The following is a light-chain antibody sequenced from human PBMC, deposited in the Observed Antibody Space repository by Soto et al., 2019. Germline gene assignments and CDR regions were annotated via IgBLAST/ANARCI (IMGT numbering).Light chain of an antibody. CDR3: SSYTSGSTWV. CDR2: DVS. CDR1: SSDVGGYNY. V-gene: IGLV2-14*01. Sequence: QSVLTQPASVSGSPGQSITISCTGTSSDVGGYNYVSWYQQHPGKAPKFMIYDVSNRPSGVSNRFSGSKSGNTAFLTISGLQAEDEADYYCSSYTSGSTWVFGGGTKVTVL. J-gene: IGLJ3*02.